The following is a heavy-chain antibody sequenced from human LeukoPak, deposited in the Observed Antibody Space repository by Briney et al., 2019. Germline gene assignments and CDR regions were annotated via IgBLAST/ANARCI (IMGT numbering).Heavy chain of an antibody. Sequence: PGGSLRLSCAASGLTVSVNYMNWVRQPPGKGLEWVSVIYSGGSTYYADSVKGRFTISRDNSKNTLYLQMNSLRAEDTAVYYCARESRRDGYNLVDYWGQGTLVTVSS. V-gene: IGHV3-66*01. J-gene: IGHJ4*02. D-gene: IGHD5-24*01. CDR2: IYSGGST. CDR3: ARESRRDGYNLVDY. CDR1: GLTVSVNY.